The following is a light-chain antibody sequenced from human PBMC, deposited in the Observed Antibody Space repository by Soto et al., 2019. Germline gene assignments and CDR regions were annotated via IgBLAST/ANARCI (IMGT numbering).Light chain of an antibody. J-gene: IGKJ1*01. CDR3: QHYGASSWT. CDR2: GAS. CDR1: QSVSSSY. V-gene: IGKV3-20*01. Sequence: EIVLTQSTGNLSLSPGERATLSCRASQSVSSSYLAWYQHKPGQAPRLLIYGASNRATGIPDRFSGSGSGTDFTLTISRLEPEDFAVYYCQHYGASSWTFGQGTKVE.